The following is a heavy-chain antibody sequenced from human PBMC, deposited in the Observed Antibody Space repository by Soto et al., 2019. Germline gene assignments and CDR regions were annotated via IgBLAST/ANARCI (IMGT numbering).Heavy chain of an antibody. Sequence: SVKVSCKASGGTFSSYTISWVRQAPGQGLEWMGRIIPILGIANYAQKFQGRVTITADKSTSTAYMELSSLRSEDTAVYYCAKDDDILTGLFDYWGQGTLVTVSS. D-gene: IGHD3-9*01. J-gene: IGHJ4*02. CDR3: AKDDDILTGLFDY. V-gene: IGHV1-69*04. CDR2: IIPILGIA. CDR1: GGTFSSYT.